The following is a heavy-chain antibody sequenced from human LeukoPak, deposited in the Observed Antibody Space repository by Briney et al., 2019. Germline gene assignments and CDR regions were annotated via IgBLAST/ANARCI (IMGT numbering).Heavy chain of an antibody. Sequence: PSETLPLTCTVSGGSISSSSYYWGWIRQPPGKGLEWIGSIYYSGSTYYNPSLKSRVTISVDTSKNQFSLKLSSVTAADTAVYYCASIQLWTYYFDYWGQGTLVTVSS. D-gene: IGHD5-18*01. CDR2: IYYSGST. CDR1: GGSISSSSYY. V-gene: IGHV4-39*01. CDR3: ASIQLWTYYFDY. J-gene: IGHJ4*02.